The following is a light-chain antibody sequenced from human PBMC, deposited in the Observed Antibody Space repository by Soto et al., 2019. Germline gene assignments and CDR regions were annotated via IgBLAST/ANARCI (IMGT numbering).Light chain of an antibody. V-gene: IGKV1-5*03. J-gene: IGKJ4*01. CDR3: QQYESYPLT. CDR1: QSINSW. CDR2: KAS. Sequence: DIQMTQSPSTLSASVGDRVTITCRASQSINSWLAWYQQKPGKAPTLLIHKASSLESGVPSRFSGSGSGTELTLTISSLQPDDFATYYCQQYESYPLTFGGGTKVEIK.